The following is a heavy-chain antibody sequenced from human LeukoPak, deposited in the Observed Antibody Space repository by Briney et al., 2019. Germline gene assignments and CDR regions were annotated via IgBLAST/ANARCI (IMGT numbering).Heavy chain of an antibody. Sequence: ASVKVSCKASGYTFTSYDINWVRQATGQGLEWMGWMNPNSGNTGYAQKFQGRVTMTRNTSIGTGYMELSSLRSEDTDVYYCASLYWSSTSCYDYWGQGTLVTVSS. J-gene: IGHJ4*02. CDR2: MNPNSGNT. CDR3: ASLYWSSTSCYDY. D-gene: IGHD2-2*01. V-gene: IGHV1-8*01. CDR1: GYTFTSYD.